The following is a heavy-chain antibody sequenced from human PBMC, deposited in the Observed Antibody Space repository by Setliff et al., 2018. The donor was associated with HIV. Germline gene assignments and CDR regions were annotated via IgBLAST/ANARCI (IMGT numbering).Heavy chain of an antibody. Sequence: GASVKVSCKAVGYTFSGYYLHWVRQAPGQGLEWMGRIIPISGAANYALKFQGKVTITADKSTSTAYMEVSSLRSEDTAVYSCARERNYGVNRPFDYWGQGTLVTVSS. V-gene: IGHV1-69*06. CDR2: IIPISGAA. CDR1: GYTFSGYY. CDR3: ARERNYGVNRPFDY. D-gene: IGHD4-17*01. J-gene: IGHJ4*02.